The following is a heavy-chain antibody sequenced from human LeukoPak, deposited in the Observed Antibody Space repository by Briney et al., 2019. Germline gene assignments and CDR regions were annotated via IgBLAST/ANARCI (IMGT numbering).Heavy chain of an antibody. D-gene: IGHD3-10*01. J-gene: IGHJ4*02. CDR1: GFTFSSYA. CDR2: ISGSGGST. Sequence: GGSLRLSCAASGFTFSSYAMSWVRQAPGKGLEWVSAISGSGGSTYYADSVKGRFTISRDNYKNTLYLQMNSLRAEDTAVYYCAKSGSGSYRYGNWGQGTLVTVSS. CDR3: AKSGSGSYRYGN. V-gene: IGHV3-23*01.